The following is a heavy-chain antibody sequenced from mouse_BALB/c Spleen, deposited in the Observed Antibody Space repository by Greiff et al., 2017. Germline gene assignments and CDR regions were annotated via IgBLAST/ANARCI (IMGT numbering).Heavy chain of an antibody. CDR1: GYSITSDYA. V-gene: IGHV3-2*02. J-gene: IGHJ3*01. Sequence: DVQLQESGPGLVKPSQSLSLTCTVTGYSITSDYAWNWIRQFPGNKLEWMGYISYSGSTSYNPSLKSRISITRDTSKNQFFLQLNSVTTEDTATYYCARYAIYDGYLFAYWGQGTLVTVSA. D-gene: IGHD2-3*01. CDR2: ISYSGST. CDR3: ARYAIYDGYLFAY.